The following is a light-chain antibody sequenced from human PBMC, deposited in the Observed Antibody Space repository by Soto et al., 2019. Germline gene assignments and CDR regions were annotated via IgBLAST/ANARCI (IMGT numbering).Light chain of an antibody. J-gene: IGKJ1*01. V-gene: IGKV3-15*01. CDR1: QSVSTK. CDR3: QYQGS. CDR2: AAS. Sequence: EIVMTQSPATLSVSPGERVTLSCRASQSVSTKLAWYQQRPGQAPRLLIYAASTRATGVPARFSGSGSGTDFTLTISSLQSEDFAVYYCQYQGSFGQGTKVEIK.